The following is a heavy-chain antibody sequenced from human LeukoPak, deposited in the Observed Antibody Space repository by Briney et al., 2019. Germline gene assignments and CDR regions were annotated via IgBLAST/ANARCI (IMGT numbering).Heavy chain of an antibody. D-gene: IGHD5-18*01. CDR2: ISSTSNYT. CDR3: ARSVYSYGPFDH. CDR1: ELTFSDYY. V-gene: IGHV3-11*06. Sequence: PGGSLRLSCAASELTFSDYYISWIRQAPGKGLEWVSYISSTSNYTNYADSVKGRFTISRDNAKNSLYLQMNSLRADDTAVYYCARSVYSYGPFDHWGQGTLVTVSS. J-gene: IGHJ4*02.